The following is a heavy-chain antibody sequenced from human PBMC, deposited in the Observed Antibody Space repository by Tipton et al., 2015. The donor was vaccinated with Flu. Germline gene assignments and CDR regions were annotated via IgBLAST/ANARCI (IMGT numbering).Heavy chain of an antibody. V-gene: IGHV4-4*07. Sequence: TLSLTCTVSGGSISSYYWSWIRQSAGKGLEWIGRIYTTGSTNYSPSLRSRVTISGDTSKNQFSLQLNSVTAEDTAVYYCARSPSYSGSGIYPYYFDDWGQGTLVTVSS. CDR2: IYTTGST. CDR3: ARSPSYSGSGIYPYYFDD. CDR1: GGSISSYY. D-gene: IGHD3-10*01. J-gene: IGHJ4*02.